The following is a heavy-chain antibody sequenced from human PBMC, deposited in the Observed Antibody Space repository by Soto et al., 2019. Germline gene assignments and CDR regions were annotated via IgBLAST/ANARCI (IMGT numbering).Heavy chain of an antibody. V-gene: IGHV1-8*01. Sequence: QVQLVQSGAEVKKPGASVKVSCKASGYTFTSYDINWVRQATGQGLEWMGWMNPNSGNTGYAQKFQGRVTMTRNTSISTAYMELSSLRSEDTAVYYCARGGHYYDCSGYYEAFDYWGQGTLVTVSS. CDR3: ARGGHYYDCSGYYEAFDY. CDR2: MNPNSGNT. D-gene: IGHD3-22*01. J-gene: IGHJ4*02. CDR1: GYTFTSYD.